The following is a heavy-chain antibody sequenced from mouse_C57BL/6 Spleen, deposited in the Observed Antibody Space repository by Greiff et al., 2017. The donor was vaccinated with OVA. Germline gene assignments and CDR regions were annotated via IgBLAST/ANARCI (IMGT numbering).Heavy chain of an antibody. CDR3: ARKGHYAMDY. D-gene: IGHD3-3*01. J-gene: IGHJ4*01. CDR1: GFSLTSYA. V-gene: IGHV2-9-1*01. Sequence: VKLVESGPGLVAPSQSLSITCTVSGFSLTSYAISWVRQPPGKGLEWLGVIWTGGGTNYNSAPKSRLSISKNNSKSQVFLKMNSLQADETARYYCARKGHYAMDYWGQGTSVTVSS. CDR2: IWTGGGT.